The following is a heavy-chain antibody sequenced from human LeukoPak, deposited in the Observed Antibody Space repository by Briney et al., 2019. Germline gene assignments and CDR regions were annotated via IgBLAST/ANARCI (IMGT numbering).Heavy chain of an antibody. J-gene: IGHJ4*02. CDR1: GXTFSNYA. D-gene: IGHD3-10*01. CDR2: ISYDGSNK. Sequence: GGSLRLSCAASGXTFSNYAMHWVRQAPGKGLEWVAIISYDGSNKYHADSVKGRFTISRDNSKNTLYLQMNSLRVEDTAVYYCAREYRGSRFPIDYWGQGTLVIVSS. V-gene: IGHV3-30-3*01. CDR3: AREYRGSRFPIDY.